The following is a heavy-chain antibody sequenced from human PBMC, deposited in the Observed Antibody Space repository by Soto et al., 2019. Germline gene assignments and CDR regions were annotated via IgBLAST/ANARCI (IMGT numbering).Heavy chain of an antibody. CDR2: IYYSGST. J-gene: IGHJ2*01. CDR1: GGSISSGDYY. CDR3: ARGLGYCSGGSCYSKSWYFDL. D-gene: IGHD2-15*01. V-gene: IGHV4-30-4*01. Sequence: QVQLQESGPGLVKPSQTLSLTCTVSGGSISSGDYYWSWIRQPPGKGLEWIGYIYYSGSTYYNPSLKSRGTIPVDTSKNQFSLKLSSVTAADTAVYYCARGLGYCSGGSCYSKSWYFDLWGRGTLVTVSS.